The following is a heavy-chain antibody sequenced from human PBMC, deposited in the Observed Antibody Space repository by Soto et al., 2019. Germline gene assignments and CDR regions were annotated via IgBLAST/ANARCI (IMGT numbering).Heavy chain of an antibody. D-gene: IGHD3-10*01. J-gene: IGHJ4*02. CDR1: GFTFSSYG. V-gene: IGHV3-21*01. Sequence: GGSLRLSCAASGFTFSSYGMNWVRQAPGKGLEWVSSISSSGNYIYYADSVKGRFTISRDNAKNSLYLQMNSLRAEDTAVYYCANGYGSTIWGQGTLVTVSS. CDR2: ISSSGNYI. CDR3: ANGYGSTI.